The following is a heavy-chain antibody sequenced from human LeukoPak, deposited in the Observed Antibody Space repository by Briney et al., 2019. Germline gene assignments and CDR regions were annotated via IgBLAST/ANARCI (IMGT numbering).Heavy chain of an antibody. Sequence: GGSLRLSCAASGFTFSSYGMHWVRQAPGKGLEWVAFIRYDGSNKYYADSVKGRFTISRDNSKNTLYLQMNSLRAEDTAVYYCASYLDYGDYVLLGHYYGMDVWGQGTTATASS. CDR2: IRYDGSNK. D-gene: IGHD4-17*01. CDR1: GFTFSSYG. CDR3: ASYLDYGDYVLLGHYYGMDV. V-gene: IGHV3-30*02. J-gene: IGHJ6*02.